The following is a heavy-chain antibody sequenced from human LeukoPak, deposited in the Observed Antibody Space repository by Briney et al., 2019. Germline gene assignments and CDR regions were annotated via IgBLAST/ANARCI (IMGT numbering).Heavy chain of an antibody. CDR2: INPNSGGT. Sequence: ASVKVSCKASGYTFTDYCMNWVRQAPGQGLEWMGWINPNSGGTNSAQKFQGRVTMTRDTSISTAYMELNRLTSDDTAVYYCAAYSGSYGGSFDYWGQGTLVTVSS. CDR3: AAYSGSYGGSFDY. D-gene: IGHD1-26*01. V-gene: IGHV1-2*02. J-gene: IGHJ4*02. CDR1: GYTFTDYC.